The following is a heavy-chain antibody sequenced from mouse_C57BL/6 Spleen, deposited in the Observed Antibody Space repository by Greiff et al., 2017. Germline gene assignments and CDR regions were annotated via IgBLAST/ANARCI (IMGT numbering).Heavy chain of an antibody. CDR1: GYAFSSSW. V-gene: IGHV1-82*01. J-gene: IGHJ1*03. CDR3: ARDAATVP. D-gene: IGHD1-1*01. CDR2: IYPGDGDT. Sequence: VNVVESGPELVKPGASVKISCKASGYAFSSSWMNWVKQRPGKGLEWIGRIYPGDGDTNYNGKFKGKATLTADKSSSTAYMQLSSLTSEDSAVYFCARDAATVPWGTGTTVTVSS.